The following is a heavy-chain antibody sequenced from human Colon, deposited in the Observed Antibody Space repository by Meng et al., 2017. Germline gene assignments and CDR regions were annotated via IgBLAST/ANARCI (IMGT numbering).Heavy chain of an antibody. CDR3: ARVSDSYGADV. CDR1: GFTFSMYW. V-gene: IGHV3-74*01. J-gene: IGHJ6*02. CDR2: VNGDGSTT. Sequence: GGSLRLSCAASGFTFSMYWIYWVRQVPGKGLVWVSRVNGDGSTTNYADFVKDRFTISRDNAENIVYLQMNSLTAEDSAVYYCARVSDSYGADVWGQGTTVTGYS.